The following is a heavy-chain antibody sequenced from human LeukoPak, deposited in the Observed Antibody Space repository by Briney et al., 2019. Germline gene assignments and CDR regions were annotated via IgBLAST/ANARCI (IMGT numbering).Heavy chain of an antibody. Sequence: GATVQISCKASGDTFTTYYMHWGQHAPGKEREGMGRVDPEDGETIYAEKFHGRVTITADTSTDTAYMELSSLRSEDTAVYYCAKDPGVVPFHYMDVWGKGTTVTVSS. CDR3: AKDPGVVPFHYMDV. V-gene: IGHV1-69-2*01. J-gene: IGHJ6*03. CDR2: VDPEDGET. CDR1: GDTFTTYY. D-gene: IGHD2-2*01.